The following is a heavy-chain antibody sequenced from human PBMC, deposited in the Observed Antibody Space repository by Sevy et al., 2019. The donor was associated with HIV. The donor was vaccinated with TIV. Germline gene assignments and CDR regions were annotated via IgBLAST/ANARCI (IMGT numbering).Heavy chain of an antibody. J-gene: IGHJ4*01. V-gene: IGHV3-15*01. CDR1: GFTFTYGW. Sequence: GGSLRLSCAASGFTFTYGWMSWVRQAPGKGLEWVGRIKSKVDGGTTDYAGPVRGRFIISRDDFKIMVYLQMNSLDTEDSAAYYCATDPSPRIELQPFDYWGQGILVTVSS. CDR3: ATDPSPRIELQPFDY. D-gene: IGHD1-26*01. CDR2: IKSKVDGGTT.